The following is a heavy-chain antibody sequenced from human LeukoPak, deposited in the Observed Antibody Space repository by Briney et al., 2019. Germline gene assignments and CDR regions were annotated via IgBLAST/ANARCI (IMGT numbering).Heavy chain of an antibody. V-gene: IGHV1-69*13. D-gene: IGHD3-22*01. CDR3: ARMHRGTIRYYYDSSGYFGGGYFDY. Sequence: GASVKVPCKASGGTFSSYAISWVRQAPGQGLEWMGGIIPIFGTANYAQKFQGRVTITADEFTTTAYMELSSLRSEDTAVYYCARMHRGTIRYYYDSSGYFGGGYFDYWGQGTLVTVSS. J-gene: IGHJ4*02. CDR2: IIPIFGTA. CDR1: GGTFSSYA.